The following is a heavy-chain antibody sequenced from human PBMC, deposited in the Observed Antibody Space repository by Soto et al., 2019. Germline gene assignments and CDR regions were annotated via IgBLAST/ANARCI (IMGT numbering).Heavy chain of an antibody. CDR1: GGTFSSYA. J-gene: IGHJ6*02. Sequence: QVQLVQSGAEVKKPGSSVKVSCKASGGTFSSYAISWVRQAPGQGLEWMGGIIPIFGTANYAQKFQGRVTITADESTSTAYLELSSLRSEDTAVYYCASHPRGYDSSGYYPTYYYYGMDVWGQETTVTVSS. V-gene: IGHV1-69*01. CDR3: ASHPRGYDSSGYYPTYYYYGMDV. CDR2: IIPIFGTA. D-gene: IGHD3-22*01.